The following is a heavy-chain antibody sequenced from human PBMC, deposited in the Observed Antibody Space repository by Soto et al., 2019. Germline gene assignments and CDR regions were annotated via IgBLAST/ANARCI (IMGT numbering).Heavy chain of an antibody. CDR1: GYTFTNYG. J-gene: IGHJ6*02. D-gene: IGHD3-22*01. CDR2: ISPISGTA. Sequence: SVKVSCKASGYTFTNYGISWVRQAPGQGLEWMGGISPISGTANHAQKFRGRVSITADESATTAYMELSSLRSADTAVYYCARVLNYFDTSGYFHYYGLDVWGQGTTVTVSS. V-gene: IGHV1-69*13. CDR3: ARVLNYFDTSGYFHYYGLDV.